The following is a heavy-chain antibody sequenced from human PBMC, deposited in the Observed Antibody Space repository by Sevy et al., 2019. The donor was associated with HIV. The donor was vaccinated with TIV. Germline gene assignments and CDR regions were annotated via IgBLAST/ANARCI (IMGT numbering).Heavy chain of an antibody. V-gene: IGHV3-7*01. D-gene: IGHD6-25*01. CDR3: AREKPAAAVAAEY. Sequence: GSLRLSCAASGFPFSNYWMSWVRQAPGKGLEWVANIKEDGTKKYYVDSVKGRFTISRDNAEKSLYLQMNSLRAEDTALYYCAREKPAAAVAAEYWGQGTLVTVSS. J-gene: IGHJ4*02. CDR2: IKEDGTKK. CDR1: GFPFSNYW.